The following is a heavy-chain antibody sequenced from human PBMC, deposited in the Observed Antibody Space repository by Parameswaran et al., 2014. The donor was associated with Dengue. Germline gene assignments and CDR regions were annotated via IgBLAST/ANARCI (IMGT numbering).Heavy chain of an antibody. V-gene: IGHV3-30*18. CDR2: ISYDGSNK. Sequence: WIRQPQEGLEWVAVISYDGSNKYYADSVKGRFTISRDNSKNTLYLQMNSLRAEDTAVYYCAKGAVRGQPGMDVWGQGTTVTVSS. CDR3: AKGAVRGQPGMDV. J-gene: IGHJ6*02. D-gene: IGHD3-10*01.